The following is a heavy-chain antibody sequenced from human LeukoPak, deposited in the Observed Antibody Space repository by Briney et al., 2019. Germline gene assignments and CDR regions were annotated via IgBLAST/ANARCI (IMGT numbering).Heavy chain of an antibody. CDR1: GDSISSSSYY. D-gene: IGHD3-10*01. J-gene: IGHJ4*02. Sequence: SETLSLTCTVSGDSISSSSYYWGWIRQPPGKGLEWIGSIYYSGSTYYNPSLKSRVTISVDTSKNQFSLKLSSVTAADTAVYYCARLGPVWVQGEDYWGQGTLVTVSS. CDR3: ARLGPVWVQGEDY. CDR2: IYYSGST. V-gene: IGHV4-39*01.